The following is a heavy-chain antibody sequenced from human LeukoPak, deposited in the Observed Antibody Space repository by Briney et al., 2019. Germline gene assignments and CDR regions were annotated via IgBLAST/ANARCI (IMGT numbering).Heavy chain of an antibody. CDR2: MNPNSGNT. V-gene: IGHV1-8*03. J-gene: IGHJ4*02. CDR1: GYPFTSYD. CDR3: ARRSAYGSGSYYVDY. Sequence: GASVKVSFKASGYPFTSYDINWVRPATGQGVGWMGWMNPNSGNTGYAQKFQGRVTITRNTSITTTYMELSSLRSEDTAVYYCARRSAYGSGSYYVDYWGQGTLVTVSS. D-gene: IGHD3-10*01.